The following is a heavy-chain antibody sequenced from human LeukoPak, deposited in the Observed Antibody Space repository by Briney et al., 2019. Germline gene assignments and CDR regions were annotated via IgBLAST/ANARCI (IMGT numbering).Heavy chain of an antibody. CDR1: GCSISTYY. CDR3: ARDSRFSSVAARYLDVFDI. D-gene: IGHD6-6*01. V-gene: IGHV4-59*01. Sequence: SETLSLTCTVSGCSISTYYWSWIRQPPGKGLEWIGYIYYSGSTEYNPSLKSRVTISVDTTKNQLSLKLRSVTAADTAVYYCARDSRFSSVAARYLDVFDIWGQGTMVTVSS. CDR2: IYYSGST. J-gene: IGHJ3*02.